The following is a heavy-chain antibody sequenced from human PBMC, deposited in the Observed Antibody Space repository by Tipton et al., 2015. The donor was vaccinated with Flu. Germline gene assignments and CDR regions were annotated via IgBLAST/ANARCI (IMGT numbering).Heavy chain of an antibody. V-gene: IGHV4-59*01. Sequence: TLSFTCSISGGSISGYYWTWIRQPPGRGLEYIGYIHYTGNTNYNPSLKSRVTISVDTSNNHFSLTLSSVTAADTAVYYCARDYYDSRHDAFDLWGQGIMVTVSS. CDR3: ARDYYDSRHDAFDL. J-gene: IGHJ3*01. CDR2: IHYTGNT. CDR1: GGSISGYY. D-gene: IGHD3-22*01.